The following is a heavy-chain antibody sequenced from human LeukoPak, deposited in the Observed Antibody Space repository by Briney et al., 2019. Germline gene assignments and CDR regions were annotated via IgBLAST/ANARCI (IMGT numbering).Heavy chain of an antibody. CDR1: GFTFSSYG. Sequence: GGTLRLSCAASGFTFSSYGMSWVRQAPGKGLEWVSAISGGGGSTYYADSVKGRFTISRDNSKNTLYLQMNSLRAEDTAVYYSAKVTGGAVAGNFDYWGQGTLVTVSS. CDR3: AKVTGGAVAGNFDY. CDR2: ISGGGGST. J-gene: IGHJ4*02. D-gene: IGHD6-19*01. V-gene: IGHV3-23*01.